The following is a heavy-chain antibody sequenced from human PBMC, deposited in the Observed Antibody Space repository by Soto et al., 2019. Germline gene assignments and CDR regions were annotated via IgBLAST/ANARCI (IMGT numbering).Heavy chain of an antibody. J-gene: IGHJ4*02. Sequence: PSDTLSLTCSVSGGSMSEYFWSWIRQSPGKGLEWIGYIYYLGSTDYNPSLKSRVTISVDTSKRQFSLRLTSVTAADTAVYYCARDGYDGSGSPYPAYWGPGTQVTSPQ. D-gene: IGHD3-10*01. CDR2: IYYLGST. CDR3: ARDGYDGSGSPYPAY. CDR1: GGSMSEYF. V-gene: IGHV4-59*01.